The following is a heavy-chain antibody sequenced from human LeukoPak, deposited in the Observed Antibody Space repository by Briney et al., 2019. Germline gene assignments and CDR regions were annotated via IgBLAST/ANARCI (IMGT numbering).Heavy chain of an antibody. J-gene: IGHJ4*02. V-gene: IGHV3-21*01. CDR1: GFTLSYYD. CDR3: ARDGYSCYDSENDY. CDR2: ISSSSSFK. Sequence: GGSLRLSCAPSGFTLSYYDFNWVRQAPGKGLEGVSSISSSSSFKYYAHSLKGRFTVSRDNAKNSLFLQMDSLRVEDTAVYYCARDGYSCYDSENDYWGQGTLVTVSS. D-gene: IGHD5-12*01.